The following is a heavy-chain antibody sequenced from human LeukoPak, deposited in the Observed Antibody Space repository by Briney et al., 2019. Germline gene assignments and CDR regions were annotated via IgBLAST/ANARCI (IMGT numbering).Heavy chain of an antibody. D-gene: IGHD6-13*01. Sequence: SETLSLTCTVSGGSISSYYWSWLRQPPGKGLEWIGYIYYSGSTNYNPSLKSRVTISVDTSKNQFSLKLSSVTAADTAVYYCARHHIAAAGFDYWGQGTLVTVSS. J-gene: IGHJ4*02. V-gene: IGHV4-59*01. CDR3: ARHHIAAAGFDY. CDR2: IYYSGST. CDR1: GGSISSYY.